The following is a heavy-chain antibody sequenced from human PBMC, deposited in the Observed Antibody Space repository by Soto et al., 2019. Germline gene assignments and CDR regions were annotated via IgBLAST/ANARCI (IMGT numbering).Heavy chain of an antibody. Sequence: PSETLSLTCSVSGGSISSSNYYWGWIRQPPGKGLEWIGSIYYSGSTNYNPSLKSRVTISVDTSKNQFSLKMSSVTAADTAVYYCARDSPGGNPFDYWGQGTLVTVSS. CDR3: ARDSPGGNPFDY. CDR1: GGSISSSNYY. D-gene: IGHD2-15*01. V-gene: IGHV4-39*07. J-gene: IGHJ4*02. CDR2: IYYSGST.